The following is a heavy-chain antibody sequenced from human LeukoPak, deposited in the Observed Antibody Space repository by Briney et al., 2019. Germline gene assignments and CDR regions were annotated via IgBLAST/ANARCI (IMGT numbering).Heavy chain of an antibody. CDR1: GFTFDDYA. Sequence: GGSLRLSCAASGFTFDDYAMHWVRQAPGKGLEWVSGISWNSGSIGYADSVKGRFTISRDNAKNSLYLQMNSLGAEDTALYYCAKEGLTMVRGVNEYYFDYWGQGTLVTVSS. CDR3: AKEGLTMVRGVNEYYFDY. D-gene: IGHD3-10*01. J-gene: IGHJ4*02. V-gene: IGHV3-9*01. CDR2: ISWNSGSI.